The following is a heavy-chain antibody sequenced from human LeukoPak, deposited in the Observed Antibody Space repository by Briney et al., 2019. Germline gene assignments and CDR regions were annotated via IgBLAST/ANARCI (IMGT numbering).Heavy chain of an antibody. J-gene: IGHJ4*02. CDR3: ARSGWPYYFDY. D-gene: IGHD3-22*01. CDR2: IQRDGSRT. CDR1: VYTFSSYW. Sequence: GGSLRLSCAASVYTFSSYWMHWVRQAPGKGLVWVSRIQRDGSRTSYADSVRGRFTISRDDAKSTLYLQMNSLRAEDTAVYYCARSGWPYYFDYWGQGTLVTVSS. V-gene: IGHV3-74*01.